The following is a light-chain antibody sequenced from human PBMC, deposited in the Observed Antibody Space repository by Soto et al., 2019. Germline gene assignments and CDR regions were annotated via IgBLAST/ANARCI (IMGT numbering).Light chain of an antibody. V-gene: IGLV2-14*03. Sequence: QSVLTQPASVSGSPGQSITISCTGTSSDVGGYNYVSWYQHHPGKAPKLLIYDVSNRPSGISNRFSGSKSDNTASLTISGLQPEDEFYNYSGSNTTYTPPQLVSGPGTK. CDR2: DVS. CDR1: SSDVGGYNY. J-gene: IGLJ1*01. CDR3: GSNTTYTPPQLV.